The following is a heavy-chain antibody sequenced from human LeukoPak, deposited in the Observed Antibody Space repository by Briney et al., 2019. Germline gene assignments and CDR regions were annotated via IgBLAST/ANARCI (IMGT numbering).Heavy chain of an antibody. J-gene: IGHJ5*02. D-gene: IGHD6-6*01. Sequence: GASVKVSCKVSGYTLTELSMHWVRQAPGKGLEGMGGFDPEDGETIYAQKFQGRVTMTEDTSTDTAYMELSSLRSEDTAVYYCATIPLGSSNWFDPWGQGTLVTVSS. CDR3: ATIPLGSSNWFDP. CDR2: FDPEDGET. CDR1: GYTLTELS. V-gene: IGHV1-24*01.